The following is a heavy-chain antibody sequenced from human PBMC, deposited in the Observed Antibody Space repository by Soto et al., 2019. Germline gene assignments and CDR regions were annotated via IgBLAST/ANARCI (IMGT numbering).Heavy chain of an antibody. D-gene: IGHD3-3*01. CDR2: ISAYNGNT. V-gene: IGHV1-18*01. CDR3: FTTRITIFGVAYYYYYMDV. Sequence: ASVKVSCKASGYTFTSYGISWVRQAPGQGIERMGWISAYNGNTNYAQKLQGRVTMTRDTSTSTVYMELSSQRSEDTAVYYCFTTRITIFGVAYYYYYMDVWGKGTTVTVSS. J-gene: IGHJ6*03. CDR1: GYTFTSYG.